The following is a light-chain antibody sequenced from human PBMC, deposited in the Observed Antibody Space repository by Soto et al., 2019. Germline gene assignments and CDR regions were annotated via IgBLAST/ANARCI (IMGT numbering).Light chain of an antibody. Sequence: EIVLTQSPATLSLSPGERAALSCRASQSVSSNLAWYQQKPVQAPWLLICDASTRATDIPARFSGSESGIEFTLTISRLQSEDFAVYYCQQYNNWPTITFGQGTRLEIK. CDR3: QQYNNWPTIT. J-gene: IGKJ5*01. CDR2: DAS. V-gene: IGKV3-15*01. CDR1: QSVSSN.